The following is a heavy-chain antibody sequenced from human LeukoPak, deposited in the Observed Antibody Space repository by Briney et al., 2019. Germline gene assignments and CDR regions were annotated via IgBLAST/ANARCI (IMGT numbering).Heavy chain of an antibody. Sequence: PGGSLRLSCAASGFTFSSYAMSWVRQAPGKGLEWVSAISGSGGSTYYADSVKGRFTISRDNSKNTLYLQMNSLRAEDTAVYYCAKDRRGHNVLRFLEWLGEFDYWGQGTLVTVSS. J-gene: IGHJ4*02. CDR3: AKDRRGHNVLRFLEWLGEFDY. CDR1: GFTFSSYA. V-gene: IGHV3-23*01. D-gene: IGHD3-3*01. CDR2: ISGSGGST.